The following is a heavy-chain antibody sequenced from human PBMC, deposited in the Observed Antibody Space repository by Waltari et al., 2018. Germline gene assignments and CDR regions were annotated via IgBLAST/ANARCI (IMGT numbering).Heavy chain of an antibody. D-gene: IGHD6-19*01. CDR2: IRSKAYGGTT. Sequence: EVQLVESGGGLVQPGRSLRLSCTASGFTFGDYAMSWVRQAPGKGLEWVGFIRSKAYGGTTEYAASVKGRFTISRDDSKSIAYLQMNSLKTEDTAVYYCTRVLAVAANDAFDIWGQGTMVTVSS. V-gene: IGHV3-49*04. J-gene: IGHJ3*02. CDR3: TRVLAVAANDAFDI. CDR1: GFTFGDYA.